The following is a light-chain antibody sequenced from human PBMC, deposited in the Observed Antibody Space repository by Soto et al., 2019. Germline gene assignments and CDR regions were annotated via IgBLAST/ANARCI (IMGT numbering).Light chain of an antibody. J-gene: IGKJ1*01. CDR3: LQYYNFSWT. V-gene: IGKV1-6*01. Sequence: AIQMTQSPSSLSASVGDRVAISCRASQDIINTLAWYQRKPGEAPKLLIFAASNLQSGVPSRFSGSGSVTDFTLAITGLQPEDFATYYCLQYYNFSWTFGQGTKV. CDR1: QDIINT. CDR2: AAS.